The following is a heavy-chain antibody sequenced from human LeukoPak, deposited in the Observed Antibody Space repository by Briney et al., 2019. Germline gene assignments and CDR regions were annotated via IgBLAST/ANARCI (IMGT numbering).Heavy chain of an antibody. V-gene: IGHV3-30*04. CDR1: GFTFSSYV. CDR2: ISYDGSNE. D-gene: IGHD6-13*01. J-gene: IGHJ4*02. Sequence: GGSLRLSCAASGFTFSSYVMHWVRQAPGKGLEWVAIISYDGSNEYYADSVKGRFTISRDNSKNTLYLQMNSLRAADTAVYYCARDPTAAGLFDYWGQGTLVTVSS. CDR3: ARDPTAAGLFDY.